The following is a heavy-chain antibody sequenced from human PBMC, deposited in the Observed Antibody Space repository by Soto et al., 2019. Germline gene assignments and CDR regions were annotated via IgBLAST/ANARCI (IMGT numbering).Heavy chain of an antibody. CDR2: MNPNSGNT. D-gene: IGHD6-13*01. V-gene: IGHV1-8*01. Sequence: GASVKVSCKASGYTFTSYDINWVRQATGQGLEWMGWMNPNSGNTGYAQKFQGRVTMTRNTSISTAYMELSSLRSEDTAVYYCARVTRSSSWDSRAFDIWGQGTMVTVSS. CDR1: GYTFTSYD. J-gene: IGHJ3*02. CDR3: ARVTRSSSWDSRAFDI.